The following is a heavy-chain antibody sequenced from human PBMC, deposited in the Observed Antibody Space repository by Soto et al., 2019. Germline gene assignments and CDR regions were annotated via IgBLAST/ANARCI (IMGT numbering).Heavy chain of an antibody. V-gene: IGHV3-30*18. CDR1: GFTFSSYG. J-gene: IGHJ4*02. Sequence: QVQLVESGGGVVQPGRSLRLSCAASGFTFSSYGMHWVRQAPGKGLEWVAVISYDGSNKYYADSVKGRFTISRDNSKNTPYLQMNSLRAEDTAVYYCAKDKDSYGPHYFDYWGQGTLVTVSS. D-gene: IGHD5-18*01. CDR2: ISYDGSNK. CDR3: AKDKDSYGPHYFDY.